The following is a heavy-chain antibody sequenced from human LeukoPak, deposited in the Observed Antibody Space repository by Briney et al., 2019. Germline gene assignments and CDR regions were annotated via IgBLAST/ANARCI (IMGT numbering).Heavy chain of an antibody. CDR1: GYTFAGYY. CDR3: AREGGYYGSGSYDY. V-gene: IGHV1-2*02. J-gene: IGHJ4*02. CDR2: INPNSGGT. Sequence: ASVKVSCKASGYTFAGYYMHWVRQAPGQGLEWMGWINPNSGGTNYAQKFQGRVTMTRDTSISTAYMELSRLRSDDTAVYYCAREGGYYGSGSYDYWGQGTLVTVSS. D-gene: IGHD3-10*01.